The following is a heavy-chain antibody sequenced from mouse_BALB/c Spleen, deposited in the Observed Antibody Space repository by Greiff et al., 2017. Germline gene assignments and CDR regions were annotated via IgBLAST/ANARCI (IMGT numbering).Heavy chain of an antibody. Sequence: EVKLEESGPGLVKPSQSLSLTCSVTGYSITSGYYWNWIRQFPGNKLEWMGYISYDGSNNYNPSLKNRISITRDTSKNQFFLKLNSVTTEDTATYYCARDHGSYYAMDYWGQGTSVTVSS. J-gene: IGHJ4*01. CDR3: ARDHGSYYAMDY. D-gene: IGHD1-1*01. CDR2: ISYDGSN. V-gene: IGHV3-6*02. CDR1: GYSITSGYY.